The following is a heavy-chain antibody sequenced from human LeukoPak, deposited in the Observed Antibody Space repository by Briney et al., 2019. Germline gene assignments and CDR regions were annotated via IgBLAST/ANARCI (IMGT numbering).Heavy chain of an antibody. J-gene: IGHJ6*03. CDR2: IYHSGST. CDR3: AHDYGDQRPYYYYYYYMDV. Sequence: PSETLSLTCSVSGGSISSSSYHWGWIRQPPGKGLEWIGSIYHSGSTYYNPSLKSRVTISVDTSKNQFSLKLSSVTAADTAVYYCAHDYGDQRPYYYYYYYMDVWGKGTTVTVSS. V-gene: IGHV4-39*07. CDR1: GGSISSSSYH. D-gene: IGHD4-17*01.